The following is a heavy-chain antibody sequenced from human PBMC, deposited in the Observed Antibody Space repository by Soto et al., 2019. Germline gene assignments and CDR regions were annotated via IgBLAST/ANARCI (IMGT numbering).Heavy chain of an antibody. CDR2: IYYSGTT. D-gene: IGHD2-21*01. J-gene: IGHJ6*02. V-gene: IGHV4-31*03. Sequence: QVQLQESGPGLVKPSQTLSLTCSVSGASISSGGYYWNWIRQHPGKGLEWIGYIYYSGTTYYNPSLKSRLTISVDTSKNQLSLKLSSVTAADTAVYYCAASCVGCGGFNYYGMDVWGQGTTVTVSS. CDR1: GASISSGGYY. CDR3: AASCVGCGGFNYYGMDV.